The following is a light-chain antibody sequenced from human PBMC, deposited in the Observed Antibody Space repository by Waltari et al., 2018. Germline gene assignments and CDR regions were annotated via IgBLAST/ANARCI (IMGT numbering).Light chain of an antibody. V-gene: IGLV2-14*03. CDR1: SSDVGGYNY. Sequence: QSALTQPASVSGSPGQSITISCTGISSDVGGYNYVSWYQQHPAKAPKVMIYDVGYRPAGVSSRFAGSKSGNTASLTISGLQAEDGAYYYCTSYASSSTLVFGGGTKLTVL. CDR3: TSYASSSTLV. J-gene: IGLJ2*01. CDR2: DVG.